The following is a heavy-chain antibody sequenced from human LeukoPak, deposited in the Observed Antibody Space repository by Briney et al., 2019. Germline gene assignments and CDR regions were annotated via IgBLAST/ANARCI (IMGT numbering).Heavy chain of an antibody. J-gene: IGHJ6*02. CDR3: ARDIARPIAVAGMNYYYYYGMDV. CDR1: GFTFDDYA. V-gene: IGHV3-9*01. D-gene: IGHD6-19*01. Sequence: GGSLRLSCAASGFTFDDYAMHWVRQAPGKGLEWVSGISWNSGSIGYADSVKGRFTISRDNAKNSLYLQMNSLRAEDTAVYYCARDIARPIAVAGMNYYYYYGMDVWGQGTTVTVSS. CDR2: ISWNSGSI.